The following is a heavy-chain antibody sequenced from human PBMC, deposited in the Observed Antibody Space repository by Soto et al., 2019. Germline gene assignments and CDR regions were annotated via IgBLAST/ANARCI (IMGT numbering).Heavy chain of an antibody. Sequence: PGESLKISCKGSGYSFASYWIAWVRQMPGKGLEWMGIIDPGDSDTRYSPSFQGQVTISVDKSISTAYLQWSSLKASDTAMYYCARQLTAAADIDYWGQGTLVIVSS. CDR1: GYSFASYW. J-gene: IGHJ4*02. V-gene: IGHV5-51*01. CDR3: ARQLTAAADIDY. CDR2: IDPGDSDT. D-gene: IGHD6-13*01.